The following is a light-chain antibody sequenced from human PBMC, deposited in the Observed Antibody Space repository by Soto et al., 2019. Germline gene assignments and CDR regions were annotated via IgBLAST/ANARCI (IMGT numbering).Light chain of an antibody. V-gene: IGKV3-20*01. J-gene: IGKJ1*01. Sequence: EIVLTQSPGTLYLSPGERATLSCRASQSIPDSHLAWYQHKPGQAPRLLTYVASIRRTGIPDRISGSGSGRDFTLTIYMLEPEYFAVNYCQQYDSSPRTFGHLTKVDI. CDR3: QQYDSSPRT. CDR1: QSIPDSH. CDR2: VAS.